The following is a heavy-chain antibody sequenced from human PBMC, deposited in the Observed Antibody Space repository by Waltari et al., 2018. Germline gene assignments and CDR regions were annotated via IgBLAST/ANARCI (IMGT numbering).Heavy chain of an antibody. D-gene: IGHD6-13*01. J-gene: IGHJ6*02. CDR2: IYERGSI. Sequence: QVQLQESGPGLVQPSGTLFLHCTVSDGPLSRYFWSLTRHPPGKGLEWIGHIYERGSIRYNPSLKRRVTISVDTPKNQFSLSLSSVTAADTAIYYCARYPSPYSSSWYSDSYYGMDVWGQGTTVTVSS. CDR1: DGPLSRYF. V-gene: IGHV4-59*08. CDR3: ARYPSPYSSSWYSDSYYGMDV.